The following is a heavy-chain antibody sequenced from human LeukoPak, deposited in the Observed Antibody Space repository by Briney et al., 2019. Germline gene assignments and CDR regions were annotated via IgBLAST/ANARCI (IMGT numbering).Heavy chain of an antibody. Sequence: PGGSLRLSCAASGFTFSSYWMSWVRQAPGKGLEWVANIKQDGSEKYYVDSVKGRFTISRDNAKNSLYLQMNSQRAEDTAVYYCARRSYYDSSGYYSFDYWGQGTLVTVSS. CDR3: ARRSYYDSSGYYSFDY. CDR1: GFTFSSYW. CDR2: IKQDGSEK. J-gene: IGHJ4*02. D-gene: IGHD3-22*01. V-gene: IGHV3-7*01.